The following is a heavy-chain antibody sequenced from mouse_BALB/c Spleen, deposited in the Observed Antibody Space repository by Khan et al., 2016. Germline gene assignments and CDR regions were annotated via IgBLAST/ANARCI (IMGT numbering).Heavy chain of an antibody. CDR2: INSNGGNT. CDR1: GFTFSNYG. D-gene: IGHD1-1*01. Sequence: EVELVESGGGLVQPGGSRKLSCAASGFTFSNYGMSWVRQTPDKRLELVATINSNGGNTYYPDSVKGRFTIPRDNSNNTLYLQMSSLKAEDTAMYFCARVYNYGSPYFDYWGQGTTLTVSS. V-gene: IGHV5-6-3*01. J-gene: IGHJ2*01. CDR3: ARVYNYGSPYFDY.